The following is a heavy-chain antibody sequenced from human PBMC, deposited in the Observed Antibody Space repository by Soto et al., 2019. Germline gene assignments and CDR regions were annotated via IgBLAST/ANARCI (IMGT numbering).Heavy chain of an antibody. CDR2: ISSSSSTI. CDR3: GRHPTRIAQIGCFDP. J-gene: IGHJ5*02. D-gene: IGHD6-13*01. CDR1: GFTFSSYS. Sequence: EVQLVESGGGLVQPGGSLRLSCAASGFTFSSYSMNWVRQAPGKGLEWVSDISSSSSTIYYADSVKGRFTISRDNAKNALFLQMNSLMAEATAVYYWGRHPTRIAQIGCFDPGGQGPLFTFS. V-gene: IGHV3-48*01.